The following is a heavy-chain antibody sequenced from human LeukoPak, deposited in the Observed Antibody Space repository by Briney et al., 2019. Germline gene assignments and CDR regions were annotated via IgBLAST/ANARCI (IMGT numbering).Heavy chain of an antibody. V-gene: IGHV3-23*01. CDR1: GFTFSDYY. D-gene: IGHD3-3*01. CDR2: ISGSGGST. CDR3: AKDGGSSRGYDFWSGYYTEYFQH. J-gene: IGHJ1*01. Sequence: GGSLRLSCAASGFTFSDYYMSWIRQAPGKGLEWVSAISGSGGSTYYADSVKGRFTISRDNSKNTLYLQMNSLRAEDTAVYYCAKDGGSSRGYDFWSGYYTEYFQHWGQGTLVTVSS.